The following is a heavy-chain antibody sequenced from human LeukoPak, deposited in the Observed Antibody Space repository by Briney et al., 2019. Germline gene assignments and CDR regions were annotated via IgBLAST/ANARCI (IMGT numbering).Heavy chain of an antibody. CDR1: GFTFSSYW. D-gene: IGHD5-18*01. Sequence: GGSLRLSCAASGFTFSSYWMHWVRHAPGKGLVWVSRINSDGGSTSYADSVKGRFTISRDNAKNTLYLQMNSLRAEDTAVYYCARDPSWIRGLMDYWGQGTLVTVSS. CDR2: INSDGGST. V-gene: IGHV3-74*01. CDR3: ARDPSWIRGLMDY. J-gene: IGHJ4*02.